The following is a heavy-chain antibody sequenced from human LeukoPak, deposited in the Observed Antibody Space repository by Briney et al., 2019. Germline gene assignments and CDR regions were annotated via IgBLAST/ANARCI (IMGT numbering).Heavy chain of an antibody. J-gene: IGHJ3*02. CDR2: FDPEDGET. Sequence: GASVKVSCKVSGYTLTELSMHWVRQAPGKGLEWMGGFDPEDGETIYAQKFQGRVTMTEDTSTDTAYMELSSLRSEDTAVHYCATRRITMIVVGGAFDIWGQGTMVTVSS. CDR1: GYTLTELS. CDR3: ATRRITMIVVGGAFDI. D-gene: IGHD3-22*01. V-gene: IGHV1-24*01.